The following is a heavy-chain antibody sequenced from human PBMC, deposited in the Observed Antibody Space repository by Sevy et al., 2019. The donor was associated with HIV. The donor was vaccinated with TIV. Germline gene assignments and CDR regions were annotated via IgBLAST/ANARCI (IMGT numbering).Heavy chain of an antibody. V-gene: IGHV3-11*06. D-gene: IGHD5-18*01. CDR3: ARVRYNYGQKYFDY. J-gene: IGHJ4*02. Sequence: GSLRLSCTASGFSFSDYYMSWIRQAPGKGLEWISYISTSSGFTDYEDSVKGRFTISRDNAKNSLYLQMSSLRAEDTAVYFCARVRYNYGQKYFDYWGQGTLVTVSS. CDR1: GFSFSDYY. CDR2: ISTSSGFT.